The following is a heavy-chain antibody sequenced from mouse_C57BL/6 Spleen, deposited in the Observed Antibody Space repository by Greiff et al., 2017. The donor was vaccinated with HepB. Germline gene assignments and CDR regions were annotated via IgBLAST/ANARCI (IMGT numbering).Heavy chain of an antibody. D-gene: IGHD2-4*01. J-gene: IGHJ3*01. CDR3: AREGVIYYDYDAFAY. V-gene: IGHV1-64*01. CDR2: IHPNSGST. Sequence: QVQLQQPGAELVKPGASVKLSCKASGYTFTSYWMHWVKQRPGQGLEWIGMIHPNSGSTNYNEKFKSKATLTVDKPSSTAYMQLSSLTSEDSAVYYCAREGVIYYDYDAFAYWGQGTLVTVSA. CDR1: GYTFTSYW.